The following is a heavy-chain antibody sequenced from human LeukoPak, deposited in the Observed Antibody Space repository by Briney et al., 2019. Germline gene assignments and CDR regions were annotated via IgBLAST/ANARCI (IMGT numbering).Heavy chain of an antibody. CDR2: FDPEDGET. V-gene: IGHV1-24*01. Sequence: ASVKVSCKVSGYTLTELSMHWVRRAPGKGLEWMGGFDPEDGETIYAQKFQGRVTMTEDTSTDTAYMELSSLRSEDTAVYYCATYLLAAAGDADYWGQGTLVTVSS. J-gene: IGHJ4*02. D-gene: IGHD6-13*01. CDR3: ATYLLAAAGDADY. CDR1: GYTLTELS.